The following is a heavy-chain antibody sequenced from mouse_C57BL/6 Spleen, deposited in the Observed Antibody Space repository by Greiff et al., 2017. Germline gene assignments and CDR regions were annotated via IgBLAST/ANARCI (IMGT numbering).Heavy chain of an antibody. J-gene: IGHJ1*03. CDR1: GFTFSDYY. D-gene: IGHD1-1*01. V-gene: IGHV5-12*01. CDR3: ARLYYGSSYRCFDV. Sequence: DVKLVESGGGLVQPGGSLKLSCAASGFTFSDYYMYWVRQTPEKRLEWVAYISNGGGSTYYPDTVKGRFTISRDNAKNTLYLQMSRLKSEDTARYYWARLYYGSSYRCFDVWGTGTTVTVSS. CDR2: ISNGGGST.